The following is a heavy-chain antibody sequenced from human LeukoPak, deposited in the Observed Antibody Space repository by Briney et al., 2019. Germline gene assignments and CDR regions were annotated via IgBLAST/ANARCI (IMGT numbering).Heavy chain of an antibody. D-gene: IGHD6-13*01. V-gene: IGHV4-34*01. Sequence: PSGTLSLTCAVYGGSFSGYYWSWIRQPPGKGLEWIGEINHSGSTNYNPSLKSRVTISVDTSKNQFSLKLSSVTAADTAVYYCAGYGTIAATETHDAFDIWGQGTMVTVSS. CDR2: INHSGST. CDR1: GGSFSGYY. CDR3: AGYGTIAATETHDAFDI. J-gene: IGHJ3*02.